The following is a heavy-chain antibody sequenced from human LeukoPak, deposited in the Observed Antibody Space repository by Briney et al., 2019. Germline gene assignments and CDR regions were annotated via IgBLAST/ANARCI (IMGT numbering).Heavy chain of an antibody. D-gene: IGHD3-16*02. V-gene: IGHV3-15*01. Sequence: PGGSLRLACAAAGFTFSNARMSWVRQARGEWMELVGRIKSKTDGGTTDYAAPVKGRFTIPRDDSKNTLYLQMNSLQTEDTAVYYCTTSDYVWGSYRYYYYMDVWGEGTTVTVSS. CDR3: TTSDYVWGSYRYYYYMDV. CDR2: IKSKTDGGTT. J-gene: IGHJ6*03. CDR1: GFTFSNAR.